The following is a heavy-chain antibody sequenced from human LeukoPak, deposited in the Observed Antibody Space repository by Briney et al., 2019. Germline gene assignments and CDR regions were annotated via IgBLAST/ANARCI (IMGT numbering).Heavy chain of an antibody. CDR2: IYYGGST. J-gene: IGHJ5*02. CDR1: GGSISSYY. V-gene: IGHV4-59*01. CDR3: ARGIPYEYCSGGSCYTWTGWFDP. D-gene: IGHD2-15*01. Sequence: SETLSLTCTVSGGSISSYYWSWIRQPPGKGLEWIGYIYYGGSTNYNPSLKSRVTISVDTSKNQFSLKLSSVTAADTAVYYCARGIPYEYCSGGSCYTWTGWFDPWGQGTLVTVSS.